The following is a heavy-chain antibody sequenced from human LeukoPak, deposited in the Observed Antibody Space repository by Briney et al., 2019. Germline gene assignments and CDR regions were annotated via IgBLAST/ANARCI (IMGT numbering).Heavy chain of an antibody. J-gene: IGHJ3*02. V-gene: IGHV1-69*13. CDR3: ARGGQLWQPYDAFDI. CDR1: GGTFSSYA. CDR2: IIPIFGTA. Sequence: SVKVSCKASGGTFSSYAISWVRQAPGQGLEWMGGIIPIFGTANYAQKSQGRVTITADESTSTAYMELSSLRSEDTAVYYCARGGQLWQPYDAFDIWGQGTMVTVSS. D-gene: IGHD5-18*01.